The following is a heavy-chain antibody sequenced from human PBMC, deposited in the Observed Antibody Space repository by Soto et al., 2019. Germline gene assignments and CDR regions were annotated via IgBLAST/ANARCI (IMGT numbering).Heavy chain of an antibody. D-gene: IGHD6-13*01. CDR3: ARKPFSSSWYNGNYNWFDP. J-gene: IGHJ5*02. V-gene: IGHV4-39*01. CDR2: IYYSGST. Sequence: SETLSLTCTVSGGSISSSSYYWGWIRQPPGKGLEWIGSIYYSGSTYYNPSLKSRVTISVDTSKNQFSLKLSSVTAADTAVYYCARKPFSSSWYNGNYNWFDPWGQGTLVTVSS. CDR1: GGSISSSSYY.